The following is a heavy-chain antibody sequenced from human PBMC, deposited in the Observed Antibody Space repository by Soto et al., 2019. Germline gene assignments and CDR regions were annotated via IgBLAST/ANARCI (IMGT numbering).Heavy chain of an antibody. CDR2: ISGSGGST. D-gene: IGHD1-26*01. CDR3: AKDSALPYSGSYFDY. V-gene: IGHV3-23*01. Sequence: PGGSLRLSCAASGFTFSSYAMSWVRQAPGKGLEWVSAISGSGGSTYYADSVKGRFTISRDNSKNTLYLQMSSLRADDTALYYCAKDSALPYSGSYFDYWGQGALVTVSS. J-gene: IGHJ4*02. CDR1: GFTFSSYA.